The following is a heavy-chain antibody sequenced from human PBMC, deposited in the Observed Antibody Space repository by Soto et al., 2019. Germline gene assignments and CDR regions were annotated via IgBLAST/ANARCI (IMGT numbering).Heavy chain of an antibody. D-gene: IGHD2-15*01. CDR2: INHNGLT. V-gene: IGHV4-34*01. J-gene: IGHJ4*02. CDR1: GASFTSNY. Sequence: SETLSLTCGVYGASFTSNYWSWVRQPPAKGLEWIGEINHNGLTNYNPSPKSRATISVDTSKNQFSLKLTSVTAADTAVYYCASARWDYWGQGTLVTVSS. CDR3: ASARWDY.